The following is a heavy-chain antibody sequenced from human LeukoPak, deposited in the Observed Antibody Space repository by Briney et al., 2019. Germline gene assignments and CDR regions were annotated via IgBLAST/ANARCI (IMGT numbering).Heavy chain of an antibody. J-gene: IGHJ4*02. CDR2: IIPILGIA. CDR1: GGTFSSYA. V-gene: IGHV1-69*04. D-gene: IGHD6-19*01. Sequence: SVKVSCKASGGTFSSYAISWVRQAPGQGLEWMGRIIPILGIANYAQKLQGRVTITADKSTSTAYMELSSLRSEDTAVYYCAREGSGWYHYWGQGTLVTVSS. CDR3: AREGSGWYHY.